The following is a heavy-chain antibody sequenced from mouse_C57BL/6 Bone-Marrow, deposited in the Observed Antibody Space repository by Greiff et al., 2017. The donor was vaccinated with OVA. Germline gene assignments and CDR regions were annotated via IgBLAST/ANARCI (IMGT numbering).Heavy chain of an antibody. V-gene: IGHV5-4*01. CDR1: GFTFSSYA. Sequence: EVKLVESGGGLVKPGGSLKLSCAASGFTFSSYAMSWVRQTPEKRLEWVATISDGGSYTYYPDNVKGRSTISRDNAKNDLYLQMSHLKSEDSAMYYCARDAECPLRNYYAMDYWGQGTSVTVSS. D-gene: IGHD3-2*02. J-gene: IGHJ4*01. CDR2: ISDGGSYT. CDR3: ARDAECPLRNYYAMDY.